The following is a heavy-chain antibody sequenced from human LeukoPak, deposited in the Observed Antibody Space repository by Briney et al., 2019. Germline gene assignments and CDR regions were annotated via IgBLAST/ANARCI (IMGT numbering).Heavy chain of an antibody. CDR2: TYYRSKWYN. V-gene: IGHV6-1*01. CDR3: ARYDSATGHFDY. CDR1: GDSVSSNSAA. J-gene: IGHJ4*02. D-gene: IGHD6-13*01. Sequence: SQTLSLTCAISGDSVSSNSAAWNWTRQSPSRGLEWRGRTYYRSKWYNDYAVSVKSRITINPDTSRNQFSLQLNSVTPEDTAVYYCARYDSATGHFDYWGQGTLVTVSS.